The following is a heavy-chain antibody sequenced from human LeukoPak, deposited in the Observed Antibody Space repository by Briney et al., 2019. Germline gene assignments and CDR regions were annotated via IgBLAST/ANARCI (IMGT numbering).Heavy chain of an antibody. Sequence: GESLKISCKGSGYSFTNYWIGWVRQMPGKGLERMGIIYPGDSDTRYSPSFQGQVTISADKSNSTAYLQWSSLKASDTAMYYCARRNFFGSGSYSLDYWGQGTLVTVSS. D-gene: IGHD3-10*01. CDR2: IYPGDSDT. CDR3: ARRNFFGSGSYSLDY. CDR1: GYSFTNYW. J-gene: IGHJ4*02. V-gene: IGHV5-51*01.